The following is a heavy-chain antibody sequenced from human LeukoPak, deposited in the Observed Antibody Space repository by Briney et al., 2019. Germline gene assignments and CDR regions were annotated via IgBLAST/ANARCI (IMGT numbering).Heavy chain of an antibody. J-gene: IGHJ4*02. Sequence: GGSLRLSCAASGLTVSSNYMSWVGKAPGKGLEWVSVIYSGGSTYYADSVKGRFTISRDNSKNTLYLQMNSLRAEDTAVYYCARDVGAITDYWGQGTLVTVSS. CDR2: IYSGGST. D-gene: IGHD1-26*01. CDR1: GLTVSSNY. V-gene: IGHV3-66*01. CDR3: ARDVGAITDY.